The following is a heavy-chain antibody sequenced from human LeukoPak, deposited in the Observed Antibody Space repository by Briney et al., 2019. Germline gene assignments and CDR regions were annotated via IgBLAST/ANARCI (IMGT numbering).Heavy chain of an antibody. CDR1: GYTFTSYD. D-gene: IGHD5-24*01. CDR3: ARARRDGYNLFGY. Sequence: GASVRVSCKASGYTFTSYDINWVRQATGQGLEWMGWMNPNSGNTGYAQKFQGRVTITRNTSISTAYMELSSLRSEDTAVYYCARARRDGYNLFGYWGQGTLVTVSS. J-gene: IGHJ4*02. V-gene: IGHV1-8*03. CDR2: MNPNSGNT.